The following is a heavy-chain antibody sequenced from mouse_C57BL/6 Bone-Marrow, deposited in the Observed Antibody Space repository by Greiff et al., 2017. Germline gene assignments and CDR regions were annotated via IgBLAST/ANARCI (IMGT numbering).Heavy chain of an antibody. CDR2: ISDGGSYT. CDR1: GFTFSSYA. J-gene: IGHJ2*01. D-gene: IGHD2-4*01. V-gene: IGHV5-4*01. Sequence: EVQLVESGGGLVKPGGSLKLSCAASGFTFSSYAMSWVRQTPEKRLEWVATISDGGSYTYYPDNVKGRFTISRDNAKNNLYLQRSHLKSEDTAMYYCARGYYDDYWGQGTTLTVSS. CDR3: ARGYYDDY.